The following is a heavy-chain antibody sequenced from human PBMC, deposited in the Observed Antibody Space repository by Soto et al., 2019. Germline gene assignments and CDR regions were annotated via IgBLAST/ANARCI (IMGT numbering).Heavy chain of an antibody. V-gene: IGHV4-31*03. CDR2: IYYRGST. J-gene: IGHJ4*02. D-gene: IGHD3-22*01. CDR1: GGSISSGGYY. CDR3: AGYREVCAPYDDSSGYSPCVDY. Sequence: QVHLQESGPGLVKPSQTLSLTCTVSGGSISSGGYYWSWIRQHPGKGLAWIGYIYYRGSTYYNPSLNRRVSIAVDTSKNPFTLQLSGVTAADTAVYYCAGYREVCAPYDDSSGYSPCVDYWGQGTLVTVSS.